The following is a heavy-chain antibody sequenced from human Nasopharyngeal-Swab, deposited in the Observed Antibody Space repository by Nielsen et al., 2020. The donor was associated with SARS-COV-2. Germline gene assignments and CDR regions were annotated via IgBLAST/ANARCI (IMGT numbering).Heavy chain of an antibody. Sequence: WIRQPPGEGLEWVSAISGGTGGTFYADSVKGRFTISRDNSKNTLFLQMNSLRAEDTAVYYCARDYYGSGKGWFDPWGQGTLVTVSS. CDR3: ARDYYGSGKGWFDP. D-gene: IGHD3-10*01. CDR2: ISGGTGGT. J-gene: IGHJ5*02. V-gene: IGHV3-23*01.